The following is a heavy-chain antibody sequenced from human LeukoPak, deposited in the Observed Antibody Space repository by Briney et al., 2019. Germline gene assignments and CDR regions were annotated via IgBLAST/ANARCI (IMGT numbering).Heavy chain of an antibody. CDR3: ARGGRDAFDI. J-gene: IGHJ3*02. CDR1: GFSVSGNY. CDR2: TYGGGST. V-gene: IGHV3-53*01. Sequence: GGSLRLSCAASGFSVSGNYISWVRQAPGQGLEWVSVTYGGGSTYYADSVKGRFTISRDNSKNTLFLQMNSLRAEDTAVYYCARGGRDAFDIWGQGTMVTVSS.